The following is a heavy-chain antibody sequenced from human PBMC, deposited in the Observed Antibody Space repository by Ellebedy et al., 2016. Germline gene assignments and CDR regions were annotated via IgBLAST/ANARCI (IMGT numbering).Heavy chain of an antibody. Sequence: GESLKISCAASGFTFSSYSMNWVRQAPGKGLDWVSYISRGSSSIYYADSVKGRFTISRDNAKNSLYLQMHSLRDEDTAIYYCARVGLGYSSSWYYYGMDVWGRGTTVTVSS. V-gene: IGHV3-48*02. D-gene: IGHD6-13*01. CDR1: GFTFSSYS. CDR2: ISRGSSSI. CDR3: ARVGLGYSSSWYYYGMDV. J-gene: IGHJ6*02.